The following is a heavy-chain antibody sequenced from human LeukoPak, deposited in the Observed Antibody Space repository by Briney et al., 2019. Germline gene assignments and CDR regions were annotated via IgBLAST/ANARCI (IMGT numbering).Heavy chain of an antibody. D-gene: IGHD1-26*01. CDR3: ARKSGSYAANWFDP. CDR2: IYYSGST. CDR1: GGSISSYY. J-gene: IGHJ5*02. Sequence: KASETLSLTCTVSGGSISSYYWSWIRQPPGKGLEWIGSIYYSGSTYYNPSLKSRVTISVDTSKNQFSLKLSSVTAADTAVYYCARKSGSYAANWFDPWGQGTLVTVSS. V-gene: IGHV4-59*12.